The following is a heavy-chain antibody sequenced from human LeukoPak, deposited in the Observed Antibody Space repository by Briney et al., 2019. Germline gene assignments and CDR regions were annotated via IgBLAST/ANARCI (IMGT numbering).Heavy chain of an antibody. V-gene: IGHV3-30-3*01. D-gene: IGHD2-2*01. J-gene: IGHJ6*03. CDR3: ARCPIVVVPAAIYMDV. CDR2: ISYDGSNK. Sequence: PGGSLRLSCAASGFTFSSYAMHWVRQAPGKGLEWVAVISYDGSNKYYADSVKGRFTISRDNSKNTLYLQMNSLRAEDTAVYYCARCPIVVVPAAIYMDVWGKGTTVTVSS. CDR1: GFTFSSYA.